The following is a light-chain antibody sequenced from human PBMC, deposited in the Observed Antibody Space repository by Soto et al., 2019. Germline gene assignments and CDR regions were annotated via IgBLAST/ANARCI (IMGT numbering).Light chain of an antibody. CDR2: DVS. V-gene: IGLV2-11*01. CDR1: SSDVGGYNY. CDR3: CSYAGSYTFVV. Sequence: QSALTQPRSVSGSPGQSVTISCTGTSSDVGGYNYVSWYQQHPGKAPKLMIYDVSKRPSGVPDRFSGSKSGNTASLTISGLPGEDEADYYCCSYAGSYTFVVFGGGTKLTVL. J-gene: IGLJ2*01.